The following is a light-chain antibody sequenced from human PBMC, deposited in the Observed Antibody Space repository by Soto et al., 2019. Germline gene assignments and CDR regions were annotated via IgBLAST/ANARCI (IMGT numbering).Light chain of an antibody. Sequence: QSVLTQPPSTPGSPRQSVTISCTGTSSDVGGYNYVSWYQQHPGKAPKLMIYEVSQRPSGVPDRFSGSKSGNTASLTVSGLQAEDEADYYCSSYAGSIHYVFGTGTKGTVL. CDR3: SSYAGSIHYV. CDR2: EVS. J-gene: IGLJ1*01. V-gene: IGLV2-8*01. CDR1: SSDVGGYNY.